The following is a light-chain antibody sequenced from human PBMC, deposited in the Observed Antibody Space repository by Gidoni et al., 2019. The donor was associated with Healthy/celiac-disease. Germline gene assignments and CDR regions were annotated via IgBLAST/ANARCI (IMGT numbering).Light chain of an antibody. Sequence: RVTITCRASQSISSYLNWYQQKPGKAPKLLIYAASSLQSGVSSRFSGSGSGTDFTLTISSLQPEDFATYYCQQSYSTPPGTFGQGTKVEIK. V-gene: IGKV1-39*01. CDR1: QSISSY. CDR3: QQSYSTPPGT. J-gene: IGKJ1*01. CDR2: AAS.